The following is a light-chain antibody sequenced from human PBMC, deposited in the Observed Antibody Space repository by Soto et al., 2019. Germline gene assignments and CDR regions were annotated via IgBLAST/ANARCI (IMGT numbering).Light chain of an antibody. J-gene: IGKJ5*01. V-gene: IGKV3-15*01. CDR3: QQYNNWPPIT. Sequence: EIVMTQSPATLSVPPGDRATLSCRASKSVTSNLAWYQQKPCQAPRLLIYGASTRAPGIPARFSGSGSGTEFTLTISSLQYEDFAVYFCQQYNNWPPITFGQGTRLEIK. CDR1: KSVTSN. CDR2: GAS.